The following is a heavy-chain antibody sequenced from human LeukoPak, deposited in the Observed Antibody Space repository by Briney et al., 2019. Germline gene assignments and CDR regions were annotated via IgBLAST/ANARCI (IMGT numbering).Heavy chain of an antibody. J-gene: IGHJ4*02. CDR1: GGSISSYY. D-gene: IGHD5-12*01. V-gene: IGHV4-59*12. Sequence: PSETLSLTCTVSGGSISSYYWGWIRQPPGKGLEWIGYMYYTGSTSYNPSLKSRVTISVDTSKNQFSLKLSSVTAADTAVYYCARDSGSDYFDYWGQGTLVTVSS. CDR2: MYYTGST. CDR3: ARDSGSDYFDY.